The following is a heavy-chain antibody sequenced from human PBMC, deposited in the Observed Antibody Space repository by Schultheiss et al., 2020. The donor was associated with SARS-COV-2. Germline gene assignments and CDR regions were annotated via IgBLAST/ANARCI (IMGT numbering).Heavy chain of an antibody. CDR1: GFTFSNAW. Sequence: GGSLRLSCAASGFTFSNAWMSWVRQAPGKGLEWVSSITGSSSYIYYADSVKGRFTIIRDHSKNTLHLQMNSLRAEDTAVYYCARMFYYVSGSAFDYWGQGTLVTGSS. CDR2: ITGSSSYI. V-gene: IGHV3-21*04. D-gene: IGHD3-10*01. CDR3: ARMFYYVSGSAFDY. J-gene: IGHJ4*02.